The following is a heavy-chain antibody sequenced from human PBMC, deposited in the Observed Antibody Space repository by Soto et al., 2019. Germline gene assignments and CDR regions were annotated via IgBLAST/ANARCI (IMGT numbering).Heavy chain of an antibody. CDR3: ARPVEMATISRSYLFY. D-gene: IGHD5-12*01. CDR2: IIPIFGTG. CDR1: GGTFSNYA. V-gene: IGHV1-69*13. J-gene: IGHJ4*02. Sequence: SVKVSCNASGGTFSNYAINWVRQAPGQGLEWMGGIIPIFGTGNYAQKFQGRGTITADESTSTAYLDLSGLRPEDTAVYYCARPVEMATISRSYLFYWGQGTLVTVSS.